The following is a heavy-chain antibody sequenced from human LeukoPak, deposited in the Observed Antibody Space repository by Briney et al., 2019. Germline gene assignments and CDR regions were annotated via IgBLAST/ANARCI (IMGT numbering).Heavy chain of an antibody. Sequence: GGSLRLSCAASGFTFIDYSMNRVHQAPGKGLEWISYVGISSGNTKYADSVKGRFTISGDSAKNSVFLQMNSLRVEDTAVYYCARDHRYAFDNWGQGTLVTVSS. CDR3: ARDHRYAFDN. D-gene: IGHD5-12*01. J-gene: IGHJ4*02. CDR2: VGISSGNT. V-gene: IGHV3-48*04. CDR1: GFTFIDYS.